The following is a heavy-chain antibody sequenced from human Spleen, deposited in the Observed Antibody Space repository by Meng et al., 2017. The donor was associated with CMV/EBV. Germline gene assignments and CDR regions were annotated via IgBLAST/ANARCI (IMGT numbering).Heavy chain of an antibody. D-gene: IGHD3-22*01. V-gene: IGHV4-30-4*08. CDR1: GGSISSGDYY. Sequence: LQQWGQGLFNPSTPLSLTSTVSGGSISSGDYYWSWIRQPPGKGLEWIGYIYYSGSTYYNPSLKSRVTISVDTSKNQFSLKLSSVTAADTAVYYCARSGSYYDSSGYRFDPWGQGTLVTVSS. CDR3: ARSGSYYDSSGYRFDP. CDR2: IYYSGST. J-gene: IGHJ5*02.